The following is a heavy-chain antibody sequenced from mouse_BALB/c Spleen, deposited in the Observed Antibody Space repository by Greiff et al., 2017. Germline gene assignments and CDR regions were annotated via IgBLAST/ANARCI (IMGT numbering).Heavy chain of an antibody. J-gene: IGHJ2*01. CDR2: ISSGGSYT. D-gene: IGHD1-2*01. CDR1: GFTFSSYA. Sequence: EVQGVESGGGLVKPGGSLKLSCAASGFTFSSYAMSWVRQTPEKRLEWVATISSGGSYTYYPDSVKGRFTISRDNAKNTLYLQMSSLRSEDTAMYYCARVYYGYLYYFDYWGQGTTLTVSS. CDR3: ARVYYGYLYYFDY. V-gene: IGHV5-9-3*01.